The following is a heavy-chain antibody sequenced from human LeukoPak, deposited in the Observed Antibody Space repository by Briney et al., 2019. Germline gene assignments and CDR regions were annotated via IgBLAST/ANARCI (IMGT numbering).Heavy chain of an antibody. V-gene: IGHV3-21*01. J-gene: IGHJ4*02. CDR1: GFTSSSDS. Sequence: GSLRLSCAASGFTSSSDSMNWVRQAPGKGLEWVSSISSSSSYIYYADSVKGRFTISRDNAKNSLYLQMNSLRAEDTAVYYCARETVPAAYDYWGQGTLVTVSS. CDR3: ARETVPAAYDY. CDR2: ISSSSSYI. D-gene: IGHD2-2*01.